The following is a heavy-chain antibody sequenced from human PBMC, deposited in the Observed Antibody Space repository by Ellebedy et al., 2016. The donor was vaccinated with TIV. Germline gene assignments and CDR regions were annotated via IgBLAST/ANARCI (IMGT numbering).Heavy chain of an antibody. D-gene: IGHD6-19*01. CDR2: INHSGST. CDR3: ARRSGWYGYDGMDV. V-gene: IGHV4-34*01. J-gene: IGHJ6*02. CDR1: GGSFSGYY. Sequence: SETLSLTXAVYGGSFSGYYWSWIRQPPGKGLEWIGEINHSGSTNYNPSLKSRVTISVDTSKNQFSLKLSSVTAADTAVYYCARRSGWYGYDGMDVWGQGTTVTVSS.